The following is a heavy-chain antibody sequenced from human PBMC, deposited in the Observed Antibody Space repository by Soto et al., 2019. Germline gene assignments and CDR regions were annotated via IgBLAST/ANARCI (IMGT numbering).Heavy chain of an antibody. CDR1: GGSISSSNW. CDR2: IYHSGST. J-gene: IGHJ4*02. CDR3: ASLGIVGATTGDY. D-gene: IGHD1-26*01. V-gene: IGHV4-4*02. Sequence: SETLSLTCAVSGGSISSSNWWSWVRQPPGKGLEWIGEIYHSGSTNYNPSLKSRVTISVDKSKNQFSLKLSSVTAADTAVYYCASLGIVGATTGDYWGQGTLVTVSS.